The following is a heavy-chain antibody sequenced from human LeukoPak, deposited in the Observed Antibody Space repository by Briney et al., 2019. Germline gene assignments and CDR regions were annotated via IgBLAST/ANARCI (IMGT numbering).Heavy chain of an antibody. V-gene: IGHV4-59*10. CDR1: GGSFSGYY. CDR3: ARGGSGWYYYYMDV. J-gene: IGHJ6*03. Sequence: SETLSLTCAVYGGSFSGYYWSWIRQPAGKGLEWIGRIYTSGSTNYNPSLKSRVTMSVDTSKNQFSLKLSSVTAADTAVYYCARGGSGWYYYYMDVWGKGTTVTISS. D-gene: IGHD6-19*01. CDR2: IYTSGST.